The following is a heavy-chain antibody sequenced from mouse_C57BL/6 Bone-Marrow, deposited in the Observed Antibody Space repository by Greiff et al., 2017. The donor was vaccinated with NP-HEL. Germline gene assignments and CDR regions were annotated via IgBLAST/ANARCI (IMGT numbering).Heavy chain of an antibody. Sequence: VMLVESGPGLVAPSQSLSITCTVSGFSLTSYGVDWVRQPPGQGLEWLGVLWGGGRTNYNSALMSRLSISKDNSKSQVFLKMNSLQTDDTAMYYCAKRAYYYGYYAMDYWGQGTSVTVSS. CDR3: AKRAYYYGYYAMDY. CDR2: LWGGGRT. CDR1: GFSLTSYG. J-gene: IGHJ4*01. V-gene: IGHV2-9*01. D-gene: IGHD1-1*01.